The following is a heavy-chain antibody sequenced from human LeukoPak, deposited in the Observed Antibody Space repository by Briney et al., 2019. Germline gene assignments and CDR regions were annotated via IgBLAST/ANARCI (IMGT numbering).Heavy chain of an antibody. Sequence: SETLSLTCTVSGASISTYYWSWIRQSPGKGLEWIAYIYYSGSTNYNPSLKSRVTISVDTSKNQFSLKLSSVTAADTAVYYCAREIRGYTYSWDYWGQGTLVTVSA. CDR3: AREIRGYTYSWDY. J-gene: IGHJ4*02. V-gene: IGHV4-59*01. CDR2: IYYSGST. D-gene: IGHD5-18*01. CDR1: GASISTYY.